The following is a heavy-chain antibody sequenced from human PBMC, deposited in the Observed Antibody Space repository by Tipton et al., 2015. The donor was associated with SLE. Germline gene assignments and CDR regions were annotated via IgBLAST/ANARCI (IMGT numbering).Heavy chain of an antibody. Sequence: TLSLTCSVSGVSISTYYWSWIRQHPGKGLEWIGYIYHTGSTYYNPSLESRLTISIDTSKNQFSLRLTPMTPADTALYYCARARRTTSSHFDYWGQGTLVTVSS. V-gene: IGHV4-31*03. CDR1: GVSISTYY. D-gene: IGHD1-14*01. CDR3: ARARRTTSSHFDY. J-gene: IGHJ4*02. CDR2: IYHTGST.